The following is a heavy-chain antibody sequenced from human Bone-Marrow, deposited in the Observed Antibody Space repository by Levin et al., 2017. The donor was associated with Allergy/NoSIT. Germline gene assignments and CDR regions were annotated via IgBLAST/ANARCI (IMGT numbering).Heavy chain of an antibody. J-gene: IGHJ6*02. D-gene: IGHD2-2*02. Sequence: GESLKISCAASGFTFSSYAMHWVRQAPGKGLEWVAVISYDGSNKYYADSVKGRFTISRDNSKNTLYLQMNSLRAEDTAVYYCARGPRVVPAAIPYYDYYGMDVWGQGTTVTVSS. CDR1: GFTFSSYA. CDR3: ARGPRVVPAAIPYYDYYGMDV. V-gene: IGHV3-30-3*01. CDR2: ISYDGSNK.